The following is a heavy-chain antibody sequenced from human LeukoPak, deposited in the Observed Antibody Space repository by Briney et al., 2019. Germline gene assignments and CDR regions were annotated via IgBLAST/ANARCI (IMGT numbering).Heavy chain of an antibody. V-gene: IGHV3-74*03. Sequence: PVGSLRLSCAASGFTFSSYWMHWVRQAPGKGLVWVARMYGDGISTTDADSVKGRFTICRDNARNTVYLQMSSLRGEDTAVYYCARDGWVDYWGQGTLVTVFS. CDR1: GFTFSSYW. D-gene: IGHD1-26*01. J-gene: IGHJ4*02. CDR3: ARDGWVDY. CDR2: MYGDGIST.